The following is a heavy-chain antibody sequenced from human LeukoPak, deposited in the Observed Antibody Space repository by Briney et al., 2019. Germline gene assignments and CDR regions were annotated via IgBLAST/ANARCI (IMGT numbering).Heavy chain of an antibody. Sequence: GGSLRLSCAASGFSFSSYNMNWLRQAPGKGLEWVSYISISSSLAYYADSVKGRFTVSRDNSKNTLYLQVNSLRAEDTAVYYCATVSSQFTFDFWGQGALVTVSS. CDR1: GFSFSSYN. J-gene: IGHJ4*02. V-gene: IGHV3-48*01. CDR3: ATVSSQFTFDF. CDR2: ISISSSLA.